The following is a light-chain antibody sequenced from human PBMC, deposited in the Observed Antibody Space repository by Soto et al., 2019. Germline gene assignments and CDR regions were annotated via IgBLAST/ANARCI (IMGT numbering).Light chain of an antibody. CDR2: AAS. CDR1: QGIGVY. CDR3: QKYNSAPLT. V-gene: IGKV1-27*01. Sequence: DIQMTQSPSSLSASLGDRVTITCRASQGIGVYLAWFQQKPGKVPKLLIYAASTLQSGVPSRFSGSGSGTDFTLTISSLLPEDIATYYCQKYNSAPLTFGGGTRVEIK. J-gene: IGKJ4*01.